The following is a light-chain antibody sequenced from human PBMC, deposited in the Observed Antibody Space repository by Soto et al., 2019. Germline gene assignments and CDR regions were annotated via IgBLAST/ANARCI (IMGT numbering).Light chain of an antibody. Sequence: QSVLTQPASVSGSPGQSITISCTGTSSDVGSYNLVSWYQQHPGKAPKLMIYEGSKRPSGISNRFSGSKSGNTASLTISGLQAEDEAEYYCCSYADSSRIYVVGSGTKVTVL. CDR1: SSDVGSYNL. CDR3: CSYADSSRIYV. CDR2: EGS. V-gene: IGLV2-23*01. J-gene: IGLJ1*01.